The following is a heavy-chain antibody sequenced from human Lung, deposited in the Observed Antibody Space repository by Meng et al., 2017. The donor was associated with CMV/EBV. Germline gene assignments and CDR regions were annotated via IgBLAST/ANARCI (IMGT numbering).Heavy chain of an antibody. CDR1: GYNFTGYY. D-gene: IGHD2-15*01. CDR2: INPNSGDT. CDR3: ARVKRYCTGGSCSSTGYYGMDV. V-gene: IGHV1-2*02. Sequence: SVXVSXXTSGYNFTGYYMHWVRQAPGQGLEWMGWINPNSGDTNYAQKFQGRVTMTGDTSITTAYMELSRLRSDDMAVYYCARVKRYCTGGSCSSTGYYGMDVWGQGTXVTVSS. J-gene: IGHJ6*02.